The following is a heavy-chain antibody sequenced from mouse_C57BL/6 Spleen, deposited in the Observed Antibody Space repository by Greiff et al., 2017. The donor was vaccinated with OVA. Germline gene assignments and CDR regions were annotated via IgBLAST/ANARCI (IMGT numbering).Heavy chain of an antibody. CDR3: AGGSYERAMDY. D-gene: IGHD1-1*01. J-gene: IGHJ4*01. V-gene: IGHV1-55*01. CDR1: GYTFNSYW. Sequence: QVQLQQPGAELVKPGASVKMSCKASGYTFNSYWITWVKQRPGQGLEWIGDIYPGSGSTNYTEKFKSKATLTVDTSSSTAYMQLSSLTSADSAVXYCAGGSYERAMDYWGQGTSVTVSS. CDR2: IYPGSGST.